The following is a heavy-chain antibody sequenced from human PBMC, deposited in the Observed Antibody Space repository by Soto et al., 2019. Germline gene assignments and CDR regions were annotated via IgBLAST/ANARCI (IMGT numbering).Heavy chain of an antibody. CDR3: AREQRRGVAAAGGRFDP. CDR1: GGTFSSYA. CDR2: IIPIFGTA. J-gene: IGHJ5*02. V-gene: IGHV1-69*01. D-gene: IGHD6-13*01. Sequence: QVQLVQSGAEVKKPGSSVKVSCKASGGTFSSYAISWVRQAPGPGLELMGGIIPIFGTANYAQKFQGRVTITADESTSTAYMELSSLISEDTAVYYCAREQRRGVAAAGGRFDPWGQGTLVTVSS.